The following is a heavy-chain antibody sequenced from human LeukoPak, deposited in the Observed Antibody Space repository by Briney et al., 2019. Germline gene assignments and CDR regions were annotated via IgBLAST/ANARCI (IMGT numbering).Heavy chain of an antibody. V-gene: IGHV3-11*04. J-gene: IGHJ4*02. Sequence: NAGGSLRLSCAASGFTVSSNYMSWVRQAPGKGLEWVSYISFSVKTKYSGDSVKGRFTISRDNAKNSLYLHMDSLRAEDTAVYYCARGAYSSGWAYFDHWGQGTLVTVSS. CDR3: ARGAYSSGWAYFDH. CDR1: GFTVSSNY. D-gene: IGHD6-19*01. CDR2: ISFSVKTK.